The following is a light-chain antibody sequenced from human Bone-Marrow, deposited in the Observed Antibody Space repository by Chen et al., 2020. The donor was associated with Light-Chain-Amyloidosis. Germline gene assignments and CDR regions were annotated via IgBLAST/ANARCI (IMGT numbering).Light chain of an antibody. CDR3: QVWDRSSDRPV. J-gene: IGLJ3*02. CDR2: DDS. Sequence: SYVLTQPSSVSVAPGQTATIACGGNNIGSTSVHWYQQPPGQAPLLVVYDDSDRHSGIPERLSGSNSGNTATLTISRVEAGDEADYYCQVWDRSSDRPVFGGGTKLTVL. V-gene: IGLV3-21*02. CDR1: NIGSTS.